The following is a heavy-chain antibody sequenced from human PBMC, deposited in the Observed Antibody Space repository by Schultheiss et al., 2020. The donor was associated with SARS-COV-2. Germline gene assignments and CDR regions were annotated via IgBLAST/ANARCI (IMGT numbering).Heavy chain of an antibody. CDR2: IYYSGST. J-gene: IGHJ3*02. CDR1: GGSISSGGYY. V-gene: IGHV4-31*03. Sequence: SETLSLTCTVSGGSISSGGYYWSWIRQHPGKGLEWIGYIYYSGSTYYNPSLKSRVTISVDTSKNQFSLKLSSVTAADTAVYYCAKDQGSSSWDDAFDIWGQGTMVTVSS. CDR3: AKDQGSSSWDDAFDI. D-gene: IGHD6-13*01.